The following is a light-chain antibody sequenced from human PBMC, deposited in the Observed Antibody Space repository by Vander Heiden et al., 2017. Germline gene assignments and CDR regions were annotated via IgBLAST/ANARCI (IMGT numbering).Light chain of an antibody. CDR1: QDISNY. Sequence: DIQMTQSPSSLSASVGDRVTITCQASQDISNYLNWYQQKPGKAPKLLIYDASNLETGVPSRFSGSGSGTDFTLTISSRQPEDIATYYCQQYDNLPPLTFGGGTKVEIK. CDR3: QQYDNLPPLT. V-gene: IGKV1-33*01. J-gene: IGKJ4*01. CDR2: DAS.